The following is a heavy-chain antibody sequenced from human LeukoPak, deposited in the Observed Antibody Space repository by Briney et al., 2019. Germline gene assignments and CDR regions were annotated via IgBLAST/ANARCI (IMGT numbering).Heavy chain of an antibody. J-gene: IGHJ4*02. V-gene: IGHV3-7*01. CDR1: GFTFNMYW. CDR3: ARDAGYGSNSDY. Sequence: GGSLRLSCAASGFTFNMYWMTWVRQAPGKGLESVAYINKDGSDKYYVDSVKGRFTVSRDNAKNSLYLQMNSLRAEDAAVYYCARDAGYGSNSDYWGQGTLVTVSS. CDR2: INKDGSDK. D-gene: IGHD4-23*01.